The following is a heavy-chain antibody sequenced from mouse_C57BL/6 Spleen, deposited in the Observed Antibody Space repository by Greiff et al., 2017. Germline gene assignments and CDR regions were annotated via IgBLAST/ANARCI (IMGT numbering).Heavy chain of an antibody. CDR1: GFTFSSYA. CDR2: ISSGGDYI. J-gene: IGHJ1*03. V-gene: IGHV5-9-1*02. D-gene: IGHD1-1*01. CDR3: TRDIITTVERYFDV. Sequence: EVKLMESGEGLVKPGGSLKLSCAASGFTFSSYAMSWVRQTPEKRLEWVAYISSGGDYIYYADTVKGRFNISRDNARNTLYLQMSSLKSEDTAMYYCTRDIITTVERYFDVWGTGTTVTVSS.